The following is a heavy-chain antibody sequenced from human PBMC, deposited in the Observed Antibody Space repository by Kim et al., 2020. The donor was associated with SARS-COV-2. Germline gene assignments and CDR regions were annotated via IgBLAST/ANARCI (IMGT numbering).Heavy chain of an antibody. CDR3: ARLTTYYGMDV. CDR2: K. D-gene: IGHD4-17*01. Sequence: KYYVDSVKGRFTIARDNAKNSLDLQMNSLRAEDTAVYYCARLTTYYGMDVWGQGTTVTVSS. J-gene: IGHJ6*02. V-gene: IGHV3-7*03.